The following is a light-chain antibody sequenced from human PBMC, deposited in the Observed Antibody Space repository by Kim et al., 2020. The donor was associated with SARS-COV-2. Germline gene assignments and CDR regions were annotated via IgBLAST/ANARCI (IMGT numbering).Light chain of an antibody. Sequence: SLGERATFSCRASQSVRSNLAWYQQKPGQAPRLLIYDASNRATGIPVRFSGSGSGTEFTLTISSLQSEDFAVYYCQQYNDWPPLTFGQGTGLEIK. J-gene: IGKJ5*01. V-gene: IGKV3-15*01. CDR2: DAS. CDR1: QSVRSN. CDR3: QQYNDWPPLT.